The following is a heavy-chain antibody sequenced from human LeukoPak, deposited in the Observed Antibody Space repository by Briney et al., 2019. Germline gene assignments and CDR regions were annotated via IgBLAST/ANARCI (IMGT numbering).Heavy chain of an antibody. CDR3: ARGLCPRATFDY. Sequence: SETLSLTCAVYGGSFSGYYWSWIRQPPGKGLEWIGEINHSGSTNYNPSLKSRVTISVDTSKNQFSLKLSSVTAADTAVYYCARGLCPRATFDYWGQGTLVTVSS. V-gene: IGHV4-34*01. CDR2: INHSGST. CDR1: GGSFSGYY. J-gene: IGHJ4*02.